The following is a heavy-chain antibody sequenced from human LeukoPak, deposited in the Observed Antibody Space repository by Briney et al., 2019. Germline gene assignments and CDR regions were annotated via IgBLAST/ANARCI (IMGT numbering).Heavy chain of an antibody. D-gene: IGHD5-12*01. CDR1: GYTFTSYG. V-gene: IGHV1-2*02. J-gene: IGHJ3*01. CDR2: VNSARGGT. CDR3: VSNGYDAPNGLHS. Sequence: ASVKVSCKASGYTFTSYGISWVRQAPGQGLEWMGWVNSARGGTNYAQKFQGRVTMTRDTSISTAYMELTSLRYNDTAVYFCVSNGYDAPNGLHSWGQGTMVTVSA.